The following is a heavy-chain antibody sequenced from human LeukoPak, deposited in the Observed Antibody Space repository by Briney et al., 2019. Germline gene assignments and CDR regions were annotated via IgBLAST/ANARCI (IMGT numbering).Heavy chain of an antibody. CDR2: ISSSGSTI. J-gene: IGHJ6*03. V-gene: IGHV3-48*03. CDR3: ARIEHYYYYMDV. Sequence: PGGSLRLSCAASGFTFSSYEMNWVRQAPGKGPEWVSYISSSGSTIYYADSVKGRFTISRDNAKNSLYLQMNSLRAEDTAVYYCARIEHYYYYMDVWGKGTTVTVSS. CDR1: GFTFSSYE. D-gene: IGHD5-24*01.